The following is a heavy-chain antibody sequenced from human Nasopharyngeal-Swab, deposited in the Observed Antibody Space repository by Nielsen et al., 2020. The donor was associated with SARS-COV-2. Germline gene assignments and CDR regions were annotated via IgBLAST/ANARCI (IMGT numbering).Heavy chain of an antibody. V-gene: IGHV4-30-4*02. CDR3: ARVYYYYYYIDV. J-gene: IGHJ6*03. CDR2: IYYSGST. CDR1: GGSISSGDYY. Sequence: SDTLSLTCTVSGGSISSGDYYWSWIRQPPGKGLEWIGYIYYSGSTYYNPSLKSRVTISVGTSKNQFSLKLSSVTAADTAVYYCARVYYYYYYIDVWGKGTTVTVSS.